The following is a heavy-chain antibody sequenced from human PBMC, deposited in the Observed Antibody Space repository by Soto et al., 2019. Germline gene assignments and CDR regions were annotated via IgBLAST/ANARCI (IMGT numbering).Heavy chain of an antibody. Sequence: PGGSLRLSCVASGFTFDTFAVFWVRQAPGKGLEWVALISYDGSKTYFADSVRGRFTISRDNSNNTVFLQMNSLRREDTAVYYCARDYVTIIRGVILDYGMDVWGQGTTVTVSS. CDR3: ARDYVTIIRGVILDYGMDV. CDR2: ISYDGSKT. J-gene: IGHJ6*02. V-gene: IGHV3-30*04. CDR1: GFTFDTFA. D-gene: IGHD3-10*01.